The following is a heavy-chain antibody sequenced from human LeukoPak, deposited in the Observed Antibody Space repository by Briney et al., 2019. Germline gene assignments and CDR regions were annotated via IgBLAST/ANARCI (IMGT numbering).Heavy chain of an antibody. V-gene: IGHV3-33*01. Sequence: PGGSLRLSCAASGFTFSSFGMHWARQAPGKGLEWVAVIWYDGSNKYYADSVKGRFTISRDNSKNTLYLQTNSLRAEDTAVYYCARDSFGLQDSWGQGTLVTVSS. D-gene: IGHD3-10*01. J-gene: IGHJ4*02. CDR3: ARDSFGLQDS. CDR1: GFTFSSFG. CDR2: IWYDGSNK.